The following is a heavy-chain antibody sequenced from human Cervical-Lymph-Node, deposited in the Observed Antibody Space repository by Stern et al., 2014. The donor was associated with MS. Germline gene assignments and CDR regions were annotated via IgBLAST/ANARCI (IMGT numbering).Heavy chain of an antibody. V-gene: IGHV1-69*01. CDR3: ARDFRPYGGNSRPLDY. CDR2: IIPIFGTA. D-gene: IGHD4-23*01. J-gene: IGHJ4*02. Sequence: DQLVESGAEVKKPGSSVKVSCKASGGTFSSYAISWVRQAPGQGLEWMGGIIPIFGTANYAQKFQGRVTITADESTSTAYMELSSLRSEDTAVYYCARDFRPYGGNSRPLDYWGQGTLVTVSS. CDR1: GGTFSSYA.